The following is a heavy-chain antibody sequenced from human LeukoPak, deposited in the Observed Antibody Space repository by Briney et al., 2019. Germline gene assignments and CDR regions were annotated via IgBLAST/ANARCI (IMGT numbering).Heavy chain of an antibody. D-gene: IGHD6-25*01. CDR3: ARDPVEFHAGSGYYYLDY. J-gene: IGHJ4*02. Sequence: GSLRLSCAASGFSFRNTWMSWVRQSPGRGLEWVSDIGATGGRTYYGDSVKGRFTISRDNSKNTLYLQMDSLRAEDTAVYYCARDPVEFHAGSGYYYLDYWGRGTLVTVSS. CDR1: GFSFRNTW. V-gene: IGHV3-23*01. CDR2: IGATGGRT.